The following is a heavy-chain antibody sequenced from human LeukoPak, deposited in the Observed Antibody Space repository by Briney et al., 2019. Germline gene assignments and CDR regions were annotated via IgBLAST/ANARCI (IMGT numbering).Heavy chain of an antibody. D-gene: IGHD3-22*01. Sequence: SETLSLTCTVSGGSISSCYGSWIRQPPGKGLEWIGYIYYSGSTNYNPSLKSRVTISVDTSKNQFSLKLSSVTAADTAVYYCAREGYYDSSGYFDYWGQGTLVTVSS. CDR3: AREGYYDSSGYFDY. CDR2: IYYSGST. J-gene: IGHJ4*02. V-gene: IGHV4-59*01. CDR1: GGSISSCY.